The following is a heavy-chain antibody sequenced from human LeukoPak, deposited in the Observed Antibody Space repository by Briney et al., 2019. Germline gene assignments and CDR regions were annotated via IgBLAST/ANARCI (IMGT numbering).Heavy chain of an antibody. CDR2: ISAYNGNT. D-gene: IGHD2-2*01. CDR1: GYTFTSYG. CDR3: ARVVVPAATYYYYYMDV. V-gene: IGHV1-18*01. Sequence: ASVKVSCKASGYTFTSYGISWVRQAPGQGLEWMGWISAYNGNTNYAQKLQGRVTMTTDTSTCTAYMELRSLRSDDTAVYYCARVVVPAATYYYYYMDVWGKGTTVTVSS. J-gene: IGHJ6*03.